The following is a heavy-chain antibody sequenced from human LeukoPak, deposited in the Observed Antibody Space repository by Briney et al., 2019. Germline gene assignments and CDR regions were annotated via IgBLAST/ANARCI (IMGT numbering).Heavy chain of an antibody. Sequence: PGGSLRLSCAASGFTFSSYAMHWVRQAPGKGLEWVAFIRYDGSNKYYADSVKGRFTISRDNSKNTLYLQMNSLRAEDTAVYYCAKDELYYYDSSGYPTSIDYWGQGTLVTVSS. J-gene: IGHJ4*02. CDR3: AKDELYYYDSSGYPTSIDY. V-gene: IGHV3-30*02. CDR2: IRYDGSNK. CDR1: GFTFSSYA. D-gene: IGHD3-22*01.